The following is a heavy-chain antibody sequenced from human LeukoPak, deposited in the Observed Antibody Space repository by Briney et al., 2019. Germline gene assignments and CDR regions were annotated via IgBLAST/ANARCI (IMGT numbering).Heavy chain of an antibody. CDR3: ARLRQGSTGWYSWFDP. CDR2: IYPGDSDT. D-gene: IGHD6-19*01. J-gene: IGHJ5*02. CDR1: GYSFTTYW. Sequence: GESLKISCKGSGYSFTTYWIGWVRQMPGKGLEWMGIIYPGDSDTRYSPSFQGQVTISADRSISTAYLQWSSLKASDTAMYYCARLRQGSTGWYSWFDPWGQGTLVTVSS. V-gene: IGHV5-51*01.